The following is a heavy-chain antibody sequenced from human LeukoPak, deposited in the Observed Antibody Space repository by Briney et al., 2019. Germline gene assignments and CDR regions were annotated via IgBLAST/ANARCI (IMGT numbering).Heavy chain of an antibody. CDR3: AKDRTVGASYWYFDL. CDR1: GFTFSSYS. Sequence: GGSLRLSCAASGFTFSSYSMNWVRQAPGKGLEWVSYISSSSGTIYYADSVKGRFTISRDSSQNTLFLHMNSLRAEDTAIYYCAKDRTVGASYWYFDLWGRGTLVTVSS. CDR2: ISSSSGTI. J-gene: IGHJ2*01. D-gene: IGHD1-26*01. V-gene: IGHV3-48*01.